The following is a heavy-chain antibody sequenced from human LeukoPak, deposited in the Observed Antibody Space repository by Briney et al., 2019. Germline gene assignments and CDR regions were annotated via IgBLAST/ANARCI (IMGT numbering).Heavy chain of an antibody. CDR3: ARDGGSWDYYFDY. V-gene: IGHV3-30-3*01. J-gene: IGHJ4*02. CDR2: ISYDGSNK. D-gene: IGHD6-13*01. CDR1: GFTFSSYA. Sequence: QPGRSLRLSCAASGFTFSSYAMHWVRQAPGKGLEWVAVISYDGSNKYYADSVKGRFTISRDNSKNTLYLQMNSLRAEDTAVYYCARDGGSWDYYFDYWGQGTLVTVSS.